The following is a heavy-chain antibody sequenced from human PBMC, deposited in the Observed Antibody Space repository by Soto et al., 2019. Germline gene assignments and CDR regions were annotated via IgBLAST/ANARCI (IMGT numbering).Heavy chain of an antibody. Sequence: DVRLLESGGGLVQPGGSLRLSCAASGFTFSSYSMSWVRQAPGKGLEWVSTIGTSASTYYGDSVRVRFTISRDNSRNTLYLQMNSLRAEDTAVYYCADLSRYCTSSNCDWGQGTLVTVSS. CDR3: ADLSRYCTSSNCD. CDR1: GFTFSSYS. D-gene: IGHD2-2*01. CDR2: IGTSAST. V-gene: IGHV3-23*01. J-gene: IGHJ4*02.